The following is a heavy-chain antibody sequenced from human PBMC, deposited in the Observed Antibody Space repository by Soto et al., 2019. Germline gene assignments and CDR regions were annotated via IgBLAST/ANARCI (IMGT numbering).Heavy chain of an antibody. CDR3: ARDLGHQKILSGYGMDV. J-gene: IGHJ6*02. CDR2: ISAYNGNT. Sequence: ASVKVSCKASGYTFTSYGISRVRQAPGQGLEWMGWISAYNGNTNYAQKLQGRVTMTRDTSTSTVYMELSSLRSEDTAVYYCARDLGHQKILSGYGMDVWGQGTTVTVSS. D-gene: IGHD3-3*01. CDR1: GYTFTSYG. V-gene: IGHV1-18*01.